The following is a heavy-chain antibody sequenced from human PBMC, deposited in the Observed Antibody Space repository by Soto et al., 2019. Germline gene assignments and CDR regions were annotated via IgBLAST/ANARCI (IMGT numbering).Heavy chain of an antibody. J-gene: IGHJ6*02. Sequence: PGGSLRLSCVASGFSVNRNYISWVRQAPGKGLEWVSVIYSGVLTQHADFVRGRFTISRDTSKNTVYLQMNSLRVEDTAVYYCVRGWEEIIDVYGMDVWGQGTTVTVSS. V-gene: IGHV3-53*01. CDR3: VRGWEEIIDVYGMDV. CDR1: GFSVNRNY. D-gene: IGHD1-26*01. CDR2: IYSGVLT.